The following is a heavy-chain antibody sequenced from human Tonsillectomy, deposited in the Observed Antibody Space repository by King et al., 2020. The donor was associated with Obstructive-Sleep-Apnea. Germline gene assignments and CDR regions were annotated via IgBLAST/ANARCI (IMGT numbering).Heavy chain of an antibody. J-gene: IGHJ4*02. CDR1: GFTFSSYT. CDR2: MSGRSCET. Sequence: VQLVESGRGLVQPGGSLRLSCVASGFTFSSYTMSWVRPAPGRGLEWVSAMSGRSCETYYADSVKDRFTISRDNSENTLYLQMNSLRPEDTAIYYCAKSIIEVAGSFDYWGQGTLVTVSS. D-gene: IGHD6-19*01. CDR3: AKSIIEVAGSFDY. V-gene: IGHV3-23*04.